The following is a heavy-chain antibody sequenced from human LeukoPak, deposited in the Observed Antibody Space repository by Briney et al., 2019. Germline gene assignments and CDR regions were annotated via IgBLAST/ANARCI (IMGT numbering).Heavy chain of an antibody. J-gene: IGHJ4*02. CDR1: GFTFSSHG. Sequence: GETLRLSCAASGFTFSSHGMNWVRQVPGKGLEWLSYVNHDGASIYYADSVKGRFTISRDNSKNTLYLQMNSLRAEDTAVYYCAKKPDYYGSGSYFVYWGQGTLVTVSS. CDR3: AKKPDYYGSGSYFVY. V-gene: IGHV3-48*01. CDR2: VNHDGASI. D-gene: IGHD3-10*01.